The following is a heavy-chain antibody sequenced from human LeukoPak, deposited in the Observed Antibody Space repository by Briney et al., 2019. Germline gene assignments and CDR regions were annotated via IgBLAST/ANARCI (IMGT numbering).Heavy chain of an antibody. D-gene: IGHD3-9*01. Sequence: ASVKVSCKASGYTFTTYGITWVRQAPGQGFEWMGWISAYNGNTNYAQKLQGRVTMTTDKSTSTAYMELRSLRSDDTAVYYCARDPGYFDWLSHYSYYYTDVWGKGTTVTVSS. V-gene: IGHV1-18*01. CDR2: ISAYNGNT. CDR1: GYTFTTYG. J-gene: IGHJ6*03. CDR3: ARDPGYFDWLSHYSYYYTDV.